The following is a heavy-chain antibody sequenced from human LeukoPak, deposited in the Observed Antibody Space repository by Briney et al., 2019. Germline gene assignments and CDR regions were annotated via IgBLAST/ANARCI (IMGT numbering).Heavy chain of an antibody. D-gene: IGHD2-8*01. CDR3: ARTKLDCNNGVCYDY. J-gene: IGHJ4*02. V-gene: IGHV1-18*01. CDR1: DYTFTNYG. Sequence: ASVNVSCKASDYTFTNYGVSWVRQAPGQGLEWMGWISAYNGKTYYAQKFQGRVTVTTDTSTSTAYMDLRSLRSDDTAVYYCARTKLDCNNGVCYDYWGQGTPVTVSS. CDR2: ISAYNGKT.